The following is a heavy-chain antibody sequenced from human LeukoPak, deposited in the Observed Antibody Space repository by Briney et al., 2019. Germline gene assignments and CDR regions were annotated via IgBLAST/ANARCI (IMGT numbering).Heavy chain of an antibody. CDR1: GYTLTELS. V-gene: IGHV1-24*01. CDR2: FDPEDGET. D-gene: IGHD3-3*01. CDR3: ATEGPTIFGVVIEPPDY. J-gene: IGHJ4*02. Sequence: ASVKVSCKVSGYTLTELSMHWVRQAPGKGLEWMGGFDPEDGETIYAQKFQGRVTMTEDTSTDTAYMELSSLRSEDTAVYYCATEGPTIFGVVIEPPDYWGQGTLVTVSS.